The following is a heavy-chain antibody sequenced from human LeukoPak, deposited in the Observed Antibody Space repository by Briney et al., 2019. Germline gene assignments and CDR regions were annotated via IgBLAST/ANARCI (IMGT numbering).Heavy chain of an antibody. D-gene: IGHD1-26*01. CDR2: ISGSGGST. J-gene: IGHJ4*02. CDR1: GFTFSSYA. CDR3: AKEFVVGATALEYFDY. V-gene: IGHV3-23*01. Sequence: PGGSLRLSCAASGFTFSSYAMSWVRQAPGKGLERVSAISGSGGSTYYADSVKGRFTISRDNSKNTLYLQMNSLRAEDTAVYYCAKEFVVGATALEYFDYWGQGTLVTVSS.